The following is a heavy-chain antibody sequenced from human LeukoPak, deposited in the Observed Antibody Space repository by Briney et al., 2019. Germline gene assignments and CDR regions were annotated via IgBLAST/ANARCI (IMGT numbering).Heavy chain of an antibody. CDR2: ISGSGAST. V-gene: IGHV3-23*01. CDR3: ARGDGSFDY. CDR1: GFTFSSYA. D-gene: IGHD5-24*01. J-gene: IGHJ4*02. Sequence: PGGSLRLSCAASGFTFSSYAMSWVRQAPGKGLEWVSAISGSGASTYYADSVKGRFTISRDNSKNTLNLQMVSLRAEDTAVYYCARGDGSFDYWGQGILVTVSS.